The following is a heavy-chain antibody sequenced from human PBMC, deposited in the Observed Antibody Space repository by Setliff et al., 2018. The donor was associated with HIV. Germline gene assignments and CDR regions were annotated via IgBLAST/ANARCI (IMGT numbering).Heavy chain of an antibody. V-gene: IGHV4-61*09. CDR3: ARPRVFDSFDV. CDR2: IYTSGST. CDR1: GGSISSGSYY. Sequence: SETLSLTCTVSGGSISSGSYYWSWIRQPAGKGLEWIGHIYTSGSTNYNPSLKSRVTISVDTSISTAYLEIPRLTSDDAAVYYCARPRVFDSFDVWGQGTMVTVSS. J-gene: IGHJ3*01.